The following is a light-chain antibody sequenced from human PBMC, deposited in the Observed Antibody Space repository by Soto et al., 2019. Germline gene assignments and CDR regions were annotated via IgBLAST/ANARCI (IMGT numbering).Light chain of an antibody. V-gene: IGLV1-44*01. CDR2: RNS. J-gene: IGLJ2*01. Sequence: QSVLTQPPSASGTPGQTVTISCSGSRSNIGSNTVNWYQQLPGTAPKVLIYRNSQRPSGVPDRFSGSRSGTSASLAISGLQSEDEADYYCAAWDGSLNGVLFGGGTKLTVL. CDR1: RSNIGSNT. CDR3: AAWDGSLNGVL.